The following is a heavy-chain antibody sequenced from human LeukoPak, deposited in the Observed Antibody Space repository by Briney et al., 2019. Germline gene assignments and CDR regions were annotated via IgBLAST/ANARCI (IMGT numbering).Heavy chain of an antibody. J-gene: IGHJ5*02. CDR3: GAVAVFSGSYFPGGLDP. V-gene: IGHV4-34*01. CDR1: GGSFSGYY. CDR2: INHSGST. Sequence: SETLSLTCAVYGGSFSGYYWSWIRQPPGKGPEWIGEINHSGSTNYNPSLKSRVTISVDTSKNQFSLKLSSVTAADTAVYYCGAVAVFSGSYFPGGLDPWGQGTLVTVSS. D-gene: IGHD1-26*01.